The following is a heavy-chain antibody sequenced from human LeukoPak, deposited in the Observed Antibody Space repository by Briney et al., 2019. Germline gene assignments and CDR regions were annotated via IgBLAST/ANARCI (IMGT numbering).Heavy chain of an antibody. J-gene: IGHJ4*02. CDR2: IIPIFGTA. D-gene: IGHD3-10*01. CDR1: GGTFSSYA. V-gene: IGHV1-69*01. Sequence: ASVKVSCKASGGTFSSYAISWVRQAPGQGLEWMGGIIPIFGTANYAQTFQGRVTITADESTSTAYLQMSSLGSEDTAVYYCASSAMVRGVIGGYFDYWGQGTLVTVSS. CDR3: ASSAMVRGVIGGYFDY.